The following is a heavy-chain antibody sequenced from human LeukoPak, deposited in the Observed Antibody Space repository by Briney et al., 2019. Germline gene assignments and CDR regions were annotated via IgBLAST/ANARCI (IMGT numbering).Heavy chain of an antibody. J-gene: IGHJ4*02. CDR1: GFTFSTYG. CDR3: ARNSPPYFFGSGSL. V-gene: IGHV3-33*01. CDR2: MWFDGCNK. D-gene: IGHD3-10*01. Sequence: GGSLRLSCAAFGFTFSTYGMHWVRQAPGKGREGVTVMWFDGCNKYYGDSVKGRFTISRDNSKNTLYLQMNSLRAEDTALYYCARNSPPYFFGSGSLWGQGTLVTVSS.